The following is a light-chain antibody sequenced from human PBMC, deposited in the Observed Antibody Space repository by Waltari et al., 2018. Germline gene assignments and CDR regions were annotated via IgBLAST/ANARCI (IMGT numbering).Light chain of an antibody. J-gene: IGKJ4*01. CDR2: GAS. V-gene: IGKV3-20*01. CDR3: QQYGSSPLT. CDR1: PSVSSSY. Sequence: CRASPSVSSSYLAWYQQKPGQAPRLLIYGASSRATGIPDRFSGSGSGTDFTLTISRLEPEDFAVYYCQQYGSSPLTFGGGTKVEIK.